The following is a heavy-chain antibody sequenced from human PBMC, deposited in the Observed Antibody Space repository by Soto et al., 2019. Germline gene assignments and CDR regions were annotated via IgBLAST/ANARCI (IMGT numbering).Heavy chain of an antibody. V-gene: IGHV4-39*01. CDR1: GASVSSSHNY. D-gene: IGHD6-6*01. CDR2: VHNSGST. Sequence: SETLSLTCTVSGASVSSSHNYWGWIRQPPGKGLEWIGSVHNSGSTHYNPSLKSRVTISVDTSRNQFSLNLTSVTAADTAVYYCARGLSSPSAAGIWGQGTLVTVSS. CDR3: ARGLSSPSAAGI. J-gene: IGHJ4*02.